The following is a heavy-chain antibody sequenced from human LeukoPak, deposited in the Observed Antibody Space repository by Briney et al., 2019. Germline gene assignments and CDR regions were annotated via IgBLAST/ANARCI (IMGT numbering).Heavy chain of an antibody. J-gene: IGHJ4*02. CDR3: AGAGSGYDDVLRTLSFFFDY. V-gene: IGHV4-30-4*01. CDR1: GGSISSGDYY. Sequence: ASQTLSLTCTVSGGSISSGDYYWSWIRQPPGKGLEWIGYIYYSGSTYYNPSLKSRVTISVDTSKNQCSLKLSSVTAADTAVYYCAGAGSGYDDVLRTLSFFFDYWGQGTLVTVSS. CDR2: IYYSGST. D-gene: IGHD5-12*01.